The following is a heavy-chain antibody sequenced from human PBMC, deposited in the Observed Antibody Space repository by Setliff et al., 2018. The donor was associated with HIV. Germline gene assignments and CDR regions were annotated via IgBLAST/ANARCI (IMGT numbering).Heavy chain of an antibody. D-gene: IGHD4-17*01. CDR1: GYSISSGYY. J-gene: IGHJ3*02. V-gene: IGHV4-38-2*02. CDR3: TRDVMSTVGPDVFDI. Sequence: SETLSLTCAVSGYSISSGYYWGWIRQPPGKGLEWIGSMYHSGSTYHNPSLKSRVTISVDTSKNQFSLKLSSVTAADTAVYFCTRDVMSTVGPDVFDIWGQGTMVTVSS. CDR2: MYHSGST.